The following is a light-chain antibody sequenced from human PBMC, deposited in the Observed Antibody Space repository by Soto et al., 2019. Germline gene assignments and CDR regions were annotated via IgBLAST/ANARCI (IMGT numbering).Light chain of an antibody. CDR2: KVS. Sequence: DVVMTQSPLSLPVTLGQPASISCRSSQSLVYINGHTYLNWFQQRPGQSPRRLIYKVSNGDSGVPDRFSGSGSGTDFTLKISRVEAEDVGVYYCMQGSHWPYTFGQGTKLEIK. CDR1: QSLVYINGHTY. V-gene: IGKV2-30*01. J-gene: IGKJ2*01. CDR3: MQGSHWPYT.